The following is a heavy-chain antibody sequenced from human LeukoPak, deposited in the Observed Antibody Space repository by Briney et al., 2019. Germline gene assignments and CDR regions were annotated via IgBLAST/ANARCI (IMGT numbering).Heavy chain of an antibody. Sequence: GGSLRLSCAASGFTFSSYAMSWVRQAPGKGLEWVSAISGSGGSTYYADSVKGRFTISRDSSKNTLYLQMNSLRAEDTAVYYCAKDSGYDLGTDYWGQGTLVTVSS. J-gene: IGHJ4*02. CDR3: AKDSGYDLGTDY. D-gene: IGHD5-12*01. CDR2: ISGSGGST. CDR1: GFTFSSYA. V-gene: IGHV3-23*01.